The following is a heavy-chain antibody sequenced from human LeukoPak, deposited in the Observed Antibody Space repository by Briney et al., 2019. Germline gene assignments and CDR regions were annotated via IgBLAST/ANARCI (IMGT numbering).Heavy chain of an antibody. Sequence: PSQTLSLTCTVSGGSINRGGYYWSWIRQHPGKGLEWIGYISYRGTTYYNPSLTSRVTISLDTSKNQFSLKLSSVTAADTAVYYCARYCGGDCYVDYWGRGTLVTVSS. CDR2: ISYRGTT. J-gene: IGHJ4*02. D-gene: IGHD2-21*02. CDR3: ARYCGGDCYVDY. CDR1: GGSINRGGYY. V-gene: IGHV4-31*03.